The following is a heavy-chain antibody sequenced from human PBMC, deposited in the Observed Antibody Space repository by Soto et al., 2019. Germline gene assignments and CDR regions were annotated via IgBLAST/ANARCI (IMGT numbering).Heavy chain of an antibody. CDR2: IIPSLGIA. Sequence: SVKVSCKASGGTFSSYTISWVRQAPGQGLEWMGRIIPSLGIANYAQKVQGRVTITAYKSTSTAYMELSSLRSEDTAVYYCARDSGGMDVWGQGTTVTVSS. CDR3: ARDSGGMDV. V-gene: IGHV1-69*04. CDR1: GGTFSSYT. J-gene: IGHJ6*02.